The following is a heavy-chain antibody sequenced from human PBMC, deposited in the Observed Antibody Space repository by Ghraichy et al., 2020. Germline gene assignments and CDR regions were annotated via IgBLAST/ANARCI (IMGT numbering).Heavy chain of an antibody. CDR2: IYYSGST. CDR1: GGSISSYY. V-gene: IGHV4-59*01. Sequence: SETLSLTCTVSGGSISSYYWSWIRQPPGTGLAWIGYIYYSGSTNYNPSLKSRVTISVDTSKNQFSLKLSSVTAADTAVYYCARDGGVSIFGVVTRDYYYYYGMDVWGQGTTASVSS. CDR3: ARDGGVSIFGVVTRDYYYYYGMDV. D-gene: IGHD3-3*01. J-gene: IGHJ6*02.